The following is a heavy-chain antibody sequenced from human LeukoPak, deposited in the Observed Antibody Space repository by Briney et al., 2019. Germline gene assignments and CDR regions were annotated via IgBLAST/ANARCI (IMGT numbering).Heavy chain of an antibody. CDR2: ISWNSGNI. J-gene: IGHJ6*03. V-gene: IGHV3-9*01. CDR1: GFTFGDYA. Sequence: GGSLRLSCAVSGFTFGDYAMHWVRHTPGKGLEWVSGISWNSGNIAYADFVGGRFTISRDNAKNSLSLQMNSLSDEDTAVYYCAKDAYGGATFFYYMDVWGKGTTVTVSS. CDR3: AKDAYGGATFFYYMDV. D-gene: IGHD2/OR15-2a*01.